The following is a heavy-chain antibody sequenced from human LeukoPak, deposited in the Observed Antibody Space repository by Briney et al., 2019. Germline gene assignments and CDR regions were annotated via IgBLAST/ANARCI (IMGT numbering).Heavy chain of an antibody. CDR2: INPNTGNP. D-gene: IGHD3-16*02. CDR1: GYTFTNYA. J-gene: IGHJ5*01. CDR3: ARAYQPLGGLSFPDS. Sequence: ASVKVSCKASGYTFTNYAMNWVRQAPGQGLEWMGWINPNTGNPAYAQGFTGRFVFSLDTSVTTTYLQISGLKAEDTAVYYCARAYQPLGGLSFPDSWGQGTLVTVSS. V-gene: IGHV7-4-1*02.